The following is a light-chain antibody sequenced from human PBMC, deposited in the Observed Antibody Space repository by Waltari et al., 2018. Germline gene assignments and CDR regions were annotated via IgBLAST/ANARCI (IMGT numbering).Light chain of an antibody. CDR1: NIGTYS. J-gene: IGLJ1*01. V-gene: IGLV3-21*04. CDR2: YDR. Sequence: SYVVTQPPSVSVAPGETATITCGGDNIGTYSVHWYQQKAGQAPVLFIFYDRDRPSGMPDRSSGSNSGNTATLTIIRVEAGDEARYYCHVWHPHVDPGVFGTGTEVTVL. CDR3: HVWHPHVDPGV.